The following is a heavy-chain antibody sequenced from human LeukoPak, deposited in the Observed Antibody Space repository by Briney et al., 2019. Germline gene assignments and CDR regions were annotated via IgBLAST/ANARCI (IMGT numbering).Heavy chain of an antibody. D-gene: IGHD4-23*01. CDR1: GGSISSSSYY. CDR3: ARYYGGLFFARSFDY. J-gene: IGHJ4*02. CDR2: INHSGST. V-gene: IGHV4-39*07. Sequence: SETLSLTCTVSGGSISSSSYYWSWIRQPPGKGLEWIGEINHSGSTNYNPSLKSRVTISVDTSKNQFSLKLSSVTAADTAVYYCARYYGGLFFARSFDYWGQGTLVTVSS.